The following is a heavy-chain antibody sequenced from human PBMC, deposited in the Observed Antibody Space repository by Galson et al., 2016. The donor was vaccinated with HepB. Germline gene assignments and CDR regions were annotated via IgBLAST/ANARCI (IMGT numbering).Heavy chain of an antibody. CDR3: ARGLRYFDWFFDY. J-gene: IGHJ4*02. CDR1: GGSFSGYY. V-gene: IGHV4-34*01. D-gene: IGHD3-9*01. CDR2: INHRGRT. Sequence: ETLFPTCAVYGGSFSGYYWSWIRQPPGKGLEWIGEINHRGRTNYNASLKSRVNISVDTPKNLFSLRLSSLTAADTAVYYCARGLRYFDWFFDYWGQGTLVTVSS.